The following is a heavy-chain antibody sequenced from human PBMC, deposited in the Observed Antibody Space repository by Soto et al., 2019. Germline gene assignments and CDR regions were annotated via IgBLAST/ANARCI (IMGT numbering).Heavy chain of an antibody. CDR1: GGSISSGGYS. CDR3: ARAPIRLLCGGCFDY. CDR2: IYHSGST. D-gene: IGHD2-21*01. J-gene: IGHJ4*02. V-gene: IGHV4-30-2*01. Sequence: QLQLQESGSGLVKPSQTLSLTCAVSGGSISSGGYSWSWIRQPPGKGLEWIGYIYHSGSTYYNPSLKSRVTISVDRSKTQFSLKLSSVTAADTAVYYCARAPIRLLCGGCFDYWGQGTLVTFSS.